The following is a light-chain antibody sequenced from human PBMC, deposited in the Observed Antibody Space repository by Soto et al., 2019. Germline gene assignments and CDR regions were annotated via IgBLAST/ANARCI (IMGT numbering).Light chain of an antibody. CDR2: KAS. CDR1: QSISSW. J-gene: IGKJ5*01. Sequence: DIQMTQSPSTLSASVGDRVTVTCRTSQSISSWLAWYQKKPEKAPKLLIYKASSLESGVPSRFSGSGSGTDFTLTISSLEPEHFAVYYCQQYGTSPITFGQGTRLEIK. V-gene: IGKV1-5*03. CDR3: QQYGTSPIT.